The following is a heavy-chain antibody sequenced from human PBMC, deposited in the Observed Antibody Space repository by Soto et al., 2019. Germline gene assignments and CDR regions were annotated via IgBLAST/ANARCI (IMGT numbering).Heavy chain of an antibody. J-gene: IGHJ5*02. CDR2: TYYSGST. CDR1: GGSISSYY. CDR3: ARRVTMASVTAGNDNWFDP. D-gene: IGHD2-21*02. Sequence: PSETLSLTCTVSGGSISSYYWSWIRQPPGKGLEWIGYTYYSGSTNYNPSLKSRVTISVDTSKNQFSLMLSSVTAADTAVYYCARRVTMASVTAGNDNWFDPWGQGTLVTVSS. V-gene: IGHV4-59*08.